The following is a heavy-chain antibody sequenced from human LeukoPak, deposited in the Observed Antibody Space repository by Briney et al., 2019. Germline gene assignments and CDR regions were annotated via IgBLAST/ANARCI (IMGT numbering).Heavy chain of an antibody. CDR1: GGSISNYY. Sequence: SETLSLTCTVSGGSISNYYWSWIRQPPGKGLEWIGYIYYSGSTKYNPSLKSRVTISVDTSKNQFSLKLRSVTAADTAVYYCASTRANPIANRWLFDYWGQGTLVTVSS. CDR2: IYYSGST. J-gene: IGHJ4*02. D-gene: IGHD5-24*01. CDR3: ASTRANPIANRWLFDY. V-gene: IGHV4-59*01.